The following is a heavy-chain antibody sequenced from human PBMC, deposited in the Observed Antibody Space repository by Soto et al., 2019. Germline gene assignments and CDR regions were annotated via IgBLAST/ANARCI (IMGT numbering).Heavy chain of an antibody. CDR1: GGTFSSYA. J-gene: IGHJ6*02. CDR2: IIPIFGTA. D-gene: IGHD2-2*01. CDR3: ARHLPAAGYYYGMDV. V-gene: IGHV1-69*12. Sequence: QVQLVQSGAEVKKPGSSVKVSCKASGGTFSSYAISWVGQAPGQGLEWMGGIIPIFGTANYAQKFQGRVTLTADESTSTAYMELSRLRSEDTAVYYCARHLPAAGYYYGMDVWGHGTTVTVSS.